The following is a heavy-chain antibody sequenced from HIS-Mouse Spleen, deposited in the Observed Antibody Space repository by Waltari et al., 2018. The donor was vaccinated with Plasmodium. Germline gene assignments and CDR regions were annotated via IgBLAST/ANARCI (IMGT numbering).Heavy chain of an antibody. V-gene: IGHV4-39*07. CDR3: ARDRITGTSYFDY. J-gene: IGHJ4*02. CDR2: FYYSGST. CDR1: GGSISSSSYY. Sequence: QLQLQESGPGLVKPSETLSLTCTVSGGSISSSSYYWGWIRQPPGQGREWIGSFYYSGSTYYNPALKSRVTISVDTSKNQFSLKLSSVTAADTAVYYCARDRITGTSYFDYWGQGTLVTVSS. D-gene: IGHD1-7*01.